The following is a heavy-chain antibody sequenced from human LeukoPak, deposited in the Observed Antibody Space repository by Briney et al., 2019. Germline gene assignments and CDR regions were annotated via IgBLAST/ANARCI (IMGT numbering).Heavy chain of an antibody. CDR2: IYSSGST. V-gene: IGHV4-39*01. D-gene: IGHD4-17*01. J-gene: IGHJ4*02. Sequence: SETLSLTCTASGGSFSSSSYYWGWIRQPPGKWLEWIGSIYSSGSTYYNPSLKSRVAISVDTSKNQFSLKLSSVTAADTAVYYCARLIYGDYFDYWGQGTLVTVSS. CDR3: ARLIYGDYFDY. CDR1: GGSFSSSSYY.